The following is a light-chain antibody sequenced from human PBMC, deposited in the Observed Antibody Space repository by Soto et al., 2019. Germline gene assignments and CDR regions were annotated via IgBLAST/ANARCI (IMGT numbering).Light chain of an antibody. CDR2: KAS. J-gene: IGKJ1*01. CDR1: LTISSW. Sequence: DGRRTQSTSSLSASVGDRVTITCRASLTISSWLAWYQQKPGKAPKLLIYKASSLESGVPSRFSGSGSGTEFALTISSLQPDDFATYYCQQYNSYSPTFGQGTKVDI. V-gene: IGKV1-5*03. CDR3: QQYNSYSPT.